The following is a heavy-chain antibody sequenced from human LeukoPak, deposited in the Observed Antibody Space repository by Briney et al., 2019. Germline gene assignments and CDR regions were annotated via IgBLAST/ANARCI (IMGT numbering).Heavy chain of an antibody. Sequence: GGSLRPSCAASGFTFSSCVMNWVRQAPGKGLEWVSAISGTGGSTYYADSVKGRFTISRDNSKSTLYLQMNSLRAEDTAVYYCAKDLDGYNYGVDYWGQGTLVTVSS. V-gene: IGHV3-23*01. J-gene: IGHJ4*02. CDR2: ISGTGGST. CDR1: GFTFSSCV. CDR3: AKDLDGYNYGVDY. D-gene: IGHD5-24*01.